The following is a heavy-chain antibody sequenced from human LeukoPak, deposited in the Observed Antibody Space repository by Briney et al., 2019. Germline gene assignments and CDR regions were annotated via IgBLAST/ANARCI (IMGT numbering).Heavy chain of an antibody. J-gene: IGHJ4*02. CDR2: ISSSSSYI. Sequence: PGRSLRLSCAASGFTFDDYAMHWVRQAPGKGLEWVSSISSSSSYIYYADSVKGRFTISRDNAKNSLYLQMNSLRAEDTAVHYCARENYYDSSGYFDYWGQGTLVTVSS. V-gene: IGHV3-21*01. CDR1: GFTFDDYA. D-gene: IGHD3-22*01. CDR3: ARENYYDSSGYFDY.